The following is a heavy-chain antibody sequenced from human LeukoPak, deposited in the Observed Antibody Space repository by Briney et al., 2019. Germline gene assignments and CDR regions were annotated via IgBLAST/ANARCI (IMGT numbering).Heavy chain of an antibody. CDR2: ICGSVSGSGDCT. V-gene: IGHV3-23*01. D-gene: IGHD3-9*01. CDR3: ARDLMTYGPDILTGYYTHGNGGAFDI. Sequence: PGGSLRLSCAASGFSFGSYAMSWVRQAAGKGLEWVSEICGSVSGSGDCTHYADSVKGRFTISRDNSKKTLYLQMNSLRAEDTAVYYCARDLMTYGPDILTGYYTHGNGGAFDIWGQGTMVTVSS. CDR1: GFSFGSYA. J-gene: IGHJ3*02.